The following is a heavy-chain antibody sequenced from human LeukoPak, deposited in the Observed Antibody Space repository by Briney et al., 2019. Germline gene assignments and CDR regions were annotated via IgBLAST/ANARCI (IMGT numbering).Heavy chain of an antibody. J-gene: IGHJ3*02. V-gene: IGHV5-51*01. D-gene: IGHD4-23*01. CDR1: GYSFTTYW. CDR2: IFPVDSDT. CDR3: ASRVVTPDAFDI. Sequence: GESLQISCKASGYSFTTYWIGWVRQMPGKGLEWMGIIFPVDSDTRYSPSFQGQVTISADKSISTAYLQWSSLKASDTAMYYCASRVVTPDAFDIWGLGTVVTVSS.